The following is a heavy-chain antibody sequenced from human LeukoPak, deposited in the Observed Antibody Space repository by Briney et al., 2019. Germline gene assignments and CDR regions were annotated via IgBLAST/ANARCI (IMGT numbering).Heavy chain of an antibody. CDR1: GFTFSNAW. J-gene: IGHJ4*02. Sequence: GGSLRLSCAASGFTFSNAWMSWVRQAPGKGLEWVCRIKSKTDGGTTDYAAPVKGRFTISRDDSKNTLYLQMNSLKTEDTAVYYCTTQYYDFWSGYCDYWGQGTLVTVSS. CDR2: IKSKTDGGTT. V-gene: IGHV3-15*01. CDR3: TTQYYDFWSGYCDY. D-gene: IGHD3-3*01.